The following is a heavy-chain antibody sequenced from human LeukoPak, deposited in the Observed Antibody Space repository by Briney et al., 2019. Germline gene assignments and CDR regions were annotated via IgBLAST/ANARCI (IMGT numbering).Heavy chain of an antibody. V-gene: IGHV3-23*01. CDR2: ISNTGTDT. J-gene: IGHJ6*02. D-gene: IGHD3-10*01. CDR1: GFTLTNYA. CDR3: AKVPYSDYGSGRPPFMDV. Sequence: GGSPRLSCVASGFTLTNYAMSWIRQAPGKGLEWVSTISNTGTDTYYADSVQGRFTISRDNSENTLYLQMNNLRAEDTAIYYCAKVPYSDYGSGRPPFMDVWGQGTTVAVSS.